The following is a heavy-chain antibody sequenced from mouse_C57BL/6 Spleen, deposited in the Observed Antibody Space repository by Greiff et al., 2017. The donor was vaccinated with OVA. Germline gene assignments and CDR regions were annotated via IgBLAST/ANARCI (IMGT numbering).Heavy chain of an antibody. CDR3: ATPGELWYFDV. CDR1: GYTFTSYW. V-gene: IGHV1-52*01. J-gene: IGHJ1*03. Sequence: QVQLKQPGAELVRPGSSVKLSCKASGYTFTSYWMHWVKQRPIQGLEWIGNIDPSDSETHYNQKFKDKATLTVDKSSSTAYMQLSSLTSEDSAVYYCATPGELWYFDVWGTGTTVTVSS. CDR2: IDPSDSET.